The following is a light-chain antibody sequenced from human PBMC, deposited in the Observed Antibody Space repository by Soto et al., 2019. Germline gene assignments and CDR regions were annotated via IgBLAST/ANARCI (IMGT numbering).Light chain of an antibody. CDR3: SSYTSSSTYV. J-gene: IGLJ1*01. V-gene: IGLV2-14*01. CDR1: SSDVGGYNY. CDR2: EVS. Sequence: QSALTQPASVSGSPGQSITISCTGTSSDVGGYNYVSWYQQHPGKAPKLMIYEVSNRPSGVSNRFSGSKSGNTASLTISGXXXXXXXXXYCSSYTSSSTYVFGTGTKLT.